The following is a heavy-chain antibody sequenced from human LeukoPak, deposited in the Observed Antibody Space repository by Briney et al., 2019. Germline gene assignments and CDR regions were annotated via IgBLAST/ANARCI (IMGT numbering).Heavy chain of an antibody. CDR3: ARGQDLRGSPTIYPFDY. CDR2: VYYSGST. CDR1: GGSISSYY. D-gene: IGHD3-9*01. J-gene: IGHJ4*03. V-gene: IGHV4-59*01. Sequence: PSETLSLTCTVSGGSISSYYWSWIRQPPGKGLEWIGYVYYSGSTYYNPSLKSRVTISVDTSKKQFSLKLTSVTTADTAVYYCARGQDLRGSPTIYPFDYWGQGTTVTVSS.